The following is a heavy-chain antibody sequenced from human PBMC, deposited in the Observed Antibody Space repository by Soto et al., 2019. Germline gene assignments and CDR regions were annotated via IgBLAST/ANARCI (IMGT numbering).Heavy chain of an antibody. Sequence: GGSLRLSCAASEFTFSNYAMTWVRQAPGKGLEWVSAVSDSGGSTYYADSVKGRFTISRDNSKNTLYLQMNSLTAGDTAIYYCAKVFQYYYYGMDVWGLGTTVTVSS. J-gene: IGHJ6*02. CDR3: AKVFQYYYYGMDV. V-gene: IGHV3-23*01. CDR2: VSDSGGST. CDR1: EFTFSNYA.